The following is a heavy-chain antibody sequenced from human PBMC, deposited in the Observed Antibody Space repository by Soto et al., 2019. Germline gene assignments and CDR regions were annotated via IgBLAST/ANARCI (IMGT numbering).Heavy chain of an antibody. D-gene: IGHD5-12*01. CDR1: GFTFSTYW. V-gene: IGHV3-7*03. J-gene: IGHJ4*02. Sequence: EVQLVGSGGGLVQPGGSLRLSCAASGFTFSTYWMSWVRQAPGKGLEWVANIKQDGSEKYYVDSVKGRFTISRDNAKNSLYLQMNSLRAEDTAVYYCARGRGYSGYYFDYWGQGTLVTVSS. CDR3: ARGRGYSGYYFDY. CDR2: IKQDGSEK.